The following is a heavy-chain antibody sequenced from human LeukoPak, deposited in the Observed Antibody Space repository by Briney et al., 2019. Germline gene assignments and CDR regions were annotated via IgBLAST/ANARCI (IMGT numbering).Heavy chain of an antibody. CDR2: IYHSGST. J-gene: IGHJ5*02. D-gene: IGHD3-10*01. CDR1: GGSISSGGYS. Sequence: SSETLSLTCAVSGGSISSGGYSWSWIRQPQGKGLEWIGYIYHSGSTYYNPSLKSRVTISVDRSKNQFSLKLSSVTAADTAVYYCARALVLWFGELSWFDPWGQGTLVTVSS. V-gene: IGHV4-30-2*01. CDR3: ARALVLWFGELSWFDP.